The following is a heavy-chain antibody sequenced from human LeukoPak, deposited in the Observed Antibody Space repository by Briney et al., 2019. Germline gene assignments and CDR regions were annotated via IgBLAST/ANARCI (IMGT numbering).Heavy chain of an antibody. CDR3: AKDSKITSADYYFDY. V-gene: IGHV3-30*04. Sequence: GGSLRLSCAASGFTFSGYAMHWVRQAPGKGLEWVTVIANDGRDKKYADSVRGRFTISRDNSKNTVYLQMDSLRVEDMAVYYCAKDSKITSADYYFDYWGLGTLVTVSS. CDR2: IANDGRDK. CDR1: GFTFSGYA. D-gene: IGHD6-13*01. J-gene: IGHJ4*02.